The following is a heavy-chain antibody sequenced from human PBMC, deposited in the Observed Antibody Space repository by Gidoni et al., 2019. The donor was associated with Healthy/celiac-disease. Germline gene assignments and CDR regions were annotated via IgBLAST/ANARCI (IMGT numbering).Heavy chain of an antibody. Sequence: QMQLVQSGPEVKQPGTSVKVSCKASGFTFTSSAVQWVRQARGPRLEWIGWIVVGSGNTNYAQKFQERVTITRDMSTSTAYMELSSLRSEDTAVYYCAADILTGYYAIDYWGQGTLVTVSS. J-gene: IGHJ4*02. CDR3: AADILTGYYAIDY. V-gene: IGHV1-58*01. CDR2: IVVGSGNT. CDR1: GFTFTSSA. D-gene: IGHD3-9*01.